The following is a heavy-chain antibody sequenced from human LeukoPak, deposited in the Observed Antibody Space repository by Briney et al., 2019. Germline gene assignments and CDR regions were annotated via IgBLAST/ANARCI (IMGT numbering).Heavy chain of an antibody. J-gene: IGHJ4*02. D-gene: IGHD1-26*01. V-gene: IGHV4-4*02. CDR1: GDSINSSNW. Sequence: SGTLSLTCAVSGDSINSSNWWSWVRPPPGKGLEWIGEIYHSGSTNYNPSLKSRVTLSIDKSQNQFSLRLNSVTAADTAVYYCARWERFDYWGQGTLVTVSS. CDR3: ARWERFDY. CDR2: IYHSGST.